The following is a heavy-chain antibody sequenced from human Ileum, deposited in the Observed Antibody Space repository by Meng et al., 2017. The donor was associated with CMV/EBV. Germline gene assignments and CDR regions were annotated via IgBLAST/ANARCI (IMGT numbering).Heavy chain of an antibody. V-gene: IGHV1-69*10. CDR3: ARDPSTLFPFDS. D-gene: IGHD3-10*02. J-gene: IGHJ4*02. CDR1: GGTFTSYT. Sequence: SVKVSCKASGGTFTSYTFSWVRQAPGQGLEWMGRIIPILDITNYTQKFQGRVTITADKSTSTAYMELNSLRFDDTAIYYCARDPSTLFPFDSWGQGTLVTVSS. CDR2: IIPILDIT.